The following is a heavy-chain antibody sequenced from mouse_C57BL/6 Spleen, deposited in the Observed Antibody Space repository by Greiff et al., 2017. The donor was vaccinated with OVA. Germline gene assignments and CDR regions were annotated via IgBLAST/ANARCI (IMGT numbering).Heavy chain of an antibody. Sequence: VQLKESGAELVRPGASVTLSCKASGYTFTDYEMHWVKQTPVHGLEWIGAIDPETGGTAYNQKFKGKAILTADKSSSTAYMELRSLTSEDSAVYYCTRGDGKDPFAYWGQGTLVTVSA. CDR1: GYTFTDYE. CDR2: IDPETGGT. CDR3: TRGDGKDPFAY. J-gene: IGHJ3*01. D-gene: IGHD2-3*01. V-gene: IGHV1-15*01.